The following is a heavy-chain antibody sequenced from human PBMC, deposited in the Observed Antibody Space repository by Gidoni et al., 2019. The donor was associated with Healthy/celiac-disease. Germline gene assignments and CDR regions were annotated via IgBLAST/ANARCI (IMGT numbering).Heavy chain of an antibody. CDR1: GGSISSGGYY. V-gene: IGHV4-31*03. CDR3: AREGIQLWNKGMDV. D-gene: IGHD5-18*01. J-gene: IGHJ6*02. CDR2: IYYSGST. Sequence: QVQLQESGPGLVKPSQTLSLTCTVSGGSISSGGYYWSWIRQHPGKGLEWIGYIYYSGSTYYNPSLKSRVTISVDTSKNQFSLKLSSVTAADTAVYYCAREGIQLWNKGMDVWGQGTTVTVSS.